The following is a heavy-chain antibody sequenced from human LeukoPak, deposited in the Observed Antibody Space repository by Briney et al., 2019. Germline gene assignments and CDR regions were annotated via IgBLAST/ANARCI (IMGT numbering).Heavy chain of an antibody. V-gene: IGHV4-34*01. Sequence: SETLSLTCAVYGGSFSGYYWSWIRQPPGKGLEWIGEINHSGSTNYNPSLKSRVTISVDTSKNQFSLKLSSVTAADTAVYYCARGRPGIIVVVPAAVLFDYWGQGTQVTVSS. J-gene: IGHJ4*02. CDR1: GGSFSGYY. CDR3: ARGRPGIIVVVPAAVLFDY. CDR2: INHSGST. D-gene: IGHD2-2*01.